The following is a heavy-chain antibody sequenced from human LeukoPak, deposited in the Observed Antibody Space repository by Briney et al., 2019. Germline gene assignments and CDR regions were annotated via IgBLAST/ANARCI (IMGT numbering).Heavy chain of an antibody. CDR1: GGSFSGYY. V-gene: IGHV4-4*07. Sequence: PSDTLSLTCAVYGGSFSGYYWSWIRQPPGKGLEWIGRIYTSGSTNYNPSLKSRVTMSVDTSKNQFSLKLSSVTAADTAVYYCARDFHYDFWSGWYDYWGQGTLVTVSS. CDR2: IYTSGST. D-gene: IGHD3-3*01. CDR3: ARDFHYDFWSGWYDY. J-gene: IGHJ4*02.